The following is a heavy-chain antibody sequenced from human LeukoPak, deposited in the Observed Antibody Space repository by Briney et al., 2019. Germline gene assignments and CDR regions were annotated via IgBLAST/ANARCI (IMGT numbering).Heavy chain of an antibody. CDR3: AKRDRPCSGDCSAPYYFDY. Sequence: GGSLRLSCAASGFTFSSYAMSWVRQAPGKGLEWVSAISDSGGRTYYADSVKGRFTISRDNSKNTLYLQMSSLRVEDTAVYYCAKRDRPCSGDCSAPYYFDYWGQGTLVTVSS. D-gene: IGHD2-21*02. V-gene: IGHV3-23*01. CDR1: GFTFSSYA. CDR2: ISDSGGRT. J-gene: IGHJ4*02.